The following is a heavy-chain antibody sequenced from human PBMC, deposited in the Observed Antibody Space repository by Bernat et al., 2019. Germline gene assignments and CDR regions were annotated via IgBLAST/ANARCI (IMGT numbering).Heavy chain of an antibody. Sequence: EVQLVQSGAEVKKPGESLRISCKGSGYSFTSYWISWVRQMPGKRLEWMGRIDPSDSYTNYSPSFQGHVTISTERSASTAYLQRSSMKASDTAMDYCAGLESSSWYGVDYWGQGTLVTVSS. CDR3: AGLESSSWYGVDY. CDR1: GYSFTSYW. CDR2: IDPSDSYT. D-gene: IGHD6-13*01. J-gene: IGHJ4*02. V-gene: IGHV5-10-1*03.